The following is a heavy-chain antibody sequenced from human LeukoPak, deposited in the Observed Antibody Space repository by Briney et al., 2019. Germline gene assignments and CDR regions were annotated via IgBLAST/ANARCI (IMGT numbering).Heavy chain of an antibody. CDR3: ARDGFGESFFDY. D-gene: IGHD3-10*01. V-gene: IGHV3-33*08. J-gene: IGHJ4*02. CDR2: IWYDGSNK. Sequence: GGSLRLSCAASGFTFSSYAMSWVRQAPGKGLEWVAVIWYDGSNKYYADSVKGRFTISRDNSKNTLYLQMNSLRAEDTAVYYCARDGFGESFFDYWGQGTLVTVSS. CDR1: GFTFSSYA.